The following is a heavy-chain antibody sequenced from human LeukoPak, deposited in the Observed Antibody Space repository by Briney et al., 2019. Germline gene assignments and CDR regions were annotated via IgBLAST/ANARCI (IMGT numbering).Heavy chain of an antibody. CDR2: IYSGGST. CDR1: GFTVSSNY. Sequence: GGSLRLSCAASGFTVSSNYMSWVRQAPGKGLEWVSVIYSGGSTYYADSVKGRFTISRDSSKNTLYLQMNSLRAEDTAVYYCARDKGYSGFLFDYWGQGTLVTVSS. J-gene: IGHJ4*02. CDR3: ARDKGYSGFLFDY. V-gene: IGHV3-66*01. D-gene: IGHD5-12*01.